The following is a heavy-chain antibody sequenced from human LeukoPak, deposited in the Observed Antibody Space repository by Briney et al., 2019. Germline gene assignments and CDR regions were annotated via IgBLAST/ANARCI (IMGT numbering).Heavy chain of an antibody. Sequence: PGGSLRLSCAASGFTFSISWMGWVRQAPGMGLEWVAFIKEDGGEEHYADSVKGRFTISRDNARNLVYLQINSLRVEDTAVYYCARGRGDRTGLDYWGQGTLVTVSS. J-gene: IGHJ4*02. CDR1: GFTFSISW. V-gene: IGHV3-7*01. CDR2: IKEDGGEE. CDR3: ARGRGDRTGLDY. D-gene: IGHD3-10*01.